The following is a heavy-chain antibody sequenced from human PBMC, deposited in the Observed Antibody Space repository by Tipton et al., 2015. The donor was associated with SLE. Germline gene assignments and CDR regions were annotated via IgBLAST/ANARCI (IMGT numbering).Heavy chain of an antibody. CDR2: IYYSGST. CDR1: GGSISSHY. Sequence: TLSLTCTVSGGSISSHYWSWIRQPPGKGLEWIGYIYYSGSTNYNPSLKSRVTISVDTSKNQFSLKLSSVTAEDTAVYYCAREAAADSYYYYGMDVWGQGTTVTVSS. V-gene: IGHV4-59*11. D-gene: IGHD6-13*01. CDR3: AREAAADSYYYYGMDV. J-gene: IGHJ6*02.